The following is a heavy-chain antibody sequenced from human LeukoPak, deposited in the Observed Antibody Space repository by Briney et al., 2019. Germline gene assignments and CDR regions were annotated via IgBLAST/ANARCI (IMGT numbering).Heavy chain of an antibody. CDR1: GFTFSSYS. Sequence: GGSPRLSCAASGFTFSSYSMNWVRQAPGKGLEWVSSISSSSSYIYYADSVKGRFTISRDNAKNSLYLQMNSLRAEDTAVYYCAREIAARPDYWGRGTLVTVSS. CDR3: AREIAARPDY. D-gene: IGHD6-6*01. J-gene: IGHJ4*02. CDR2: ISSSSSYI. V-gene: IGHV3-21*01.